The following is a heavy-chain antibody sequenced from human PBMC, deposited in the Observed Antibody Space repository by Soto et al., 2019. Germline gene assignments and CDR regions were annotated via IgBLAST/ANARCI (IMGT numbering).Heavy chain of an antibody. CDR2: IHYSGST. Sequence: QVQLQELGPGLVKPSQTLSLTCTVSGGSITSGHYYWSWVRQHPGKGLEWIAYIHYSGSTYYNPSLESRVSMSVDTSEGQFSLRLISVTAADSAVYYCARLYGNSINYFESWGQGTLVTVSS. CDR3: ARLYGNSINYFES. V-gene: IGHV4-31*03. D-gene: IGHD3-16*01. CDR1: GGSITSGHYY. J-gene: IGHJ4*02.